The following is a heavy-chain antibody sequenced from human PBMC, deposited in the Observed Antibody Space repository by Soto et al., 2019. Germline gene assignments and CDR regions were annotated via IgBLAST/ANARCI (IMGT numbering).Heavy chain of an antibody. CDR1: GSTFSSYG. CDR2: ISYDGSNK. V-gene: IGHV3-30*18. J-gene: IGHJ4*02. D-gene: IGHD6-13*01. CDR3: EKLAAAAPFDY. Sequence: GGSLRLSCAASGSTFSSYGMHWVRQAPGKGLEWVAVISYDGSNKYYADSVKGRFTISRDNSKNTLYLQMNSLRAEDTAVYYCEKLAAAAPFDYWGQGTLVTVSS.